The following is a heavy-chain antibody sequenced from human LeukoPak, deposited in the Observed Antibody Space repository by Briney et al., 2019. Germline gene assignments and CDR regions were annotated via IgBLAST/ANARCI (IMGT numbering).Heavy chain of an antibody. J-gene: IGHJ4*02. CDR1: GFTFSSYG. Sequence: GGSLRLSCAASGFTFSSYGMHWVRQAPGKGLEWVAFIRYDGSNKYYADSVKGRFTISRDNCKDKLYLKMNSLQAEDTAGYFCAKVPRDDYFDFWGQEALVTVSS. CDR2: IRYDGSNK. V-gene: IGHV3-30*02. CDR3: AKVPRDDYFDF.